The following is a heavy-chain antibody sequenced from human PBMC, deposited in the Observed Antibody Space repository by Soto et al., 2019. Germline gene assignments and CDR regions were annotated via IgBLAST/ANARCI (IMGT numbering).Heavy chain of an antibody. V-gene: IGHV1-3*04. CDR2: LNTGNGNT. CDR3: ARDRGVATNFDC. J-gene: IGHJ4*02. Sequence: QVQLVQSGAEVKRPGASVKVSCKASGYTFTTYTIHWVRQAPGQRPEWMGWLNTGNGNTKYSQKFQGRVSITRDTSASTAYMELSSLTFEDPAVYYCARDRGVATNFDCWGQGTLVTVSS. D-gene: IGHD3-10*01. CDR1: GYTFTTYT.